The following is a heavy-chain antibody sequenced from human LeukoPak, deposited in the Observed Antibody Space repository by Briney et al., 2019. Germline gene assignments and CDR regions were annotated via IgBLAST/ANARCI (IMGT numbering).Heavy chain of an antibody. CDR3: ARAARGYLYYFDY. Sequence: ASVKVSCKASGYTFTAYSMHWVRQAPGQGLEWMGWINPNSGGTNYAQKLQGRVTMTRDTSITTAYMELSRLRSDDTAVYYCARAARGYLYYFDYWGQGTLVTVSS. J-gene: IGHJ4*02. D-gene: IGHD3-22*01. CDR2: INPNSGGT. CDR1: GYTFTAYS. V-gene: IGHV1-2*02.